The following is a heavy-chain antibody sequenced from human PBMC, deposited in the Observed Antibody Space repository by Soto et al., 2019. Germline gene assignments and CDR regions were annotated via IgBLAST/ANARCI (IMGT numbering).Heavy chain of an antibody. CDR1: GGSLSSYY. CDR2: IYYSGST. Sequence: ETLSLTCTVSGGSLSSYYWSWIRQPPGKGLEWIGYIYYSGSTNYNPSLKSRVTISVDTSKNQFSLKLSSVTAADTAVYYCARRYSSGFDFWGQGTLVTVSS. CDR3: ARRYSSGFDF. D-gene: IGHD6-19*01. V-gene: IGHV4-59*08. J-gene: IGHJ4*02.